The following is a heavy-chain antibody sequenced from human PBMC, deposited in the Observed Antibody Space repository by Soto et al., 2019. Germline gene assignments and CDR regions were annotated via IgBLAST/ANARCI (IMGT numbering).Heavy chain of an antibody. D-gene: IGHD3-22*01. CDR2: INPSGGST. V-gene: IGHV1-46*03. J-gene: IGHJ6*02. CDR3: AREPRNYYDSSGYPLVSCMDV. CDR1: GYTFTSYY. Sequence: GASVKVSCKASGYTFTSYYMHWVRQAPGQGLEWMGIINPSGGSTSYAQKFQGRFTMTRDTSTSTVYMELSSLRSEDTAVYYCAREPRNYYDSSGYPLVSCMDVWGQGTTVTVSS.